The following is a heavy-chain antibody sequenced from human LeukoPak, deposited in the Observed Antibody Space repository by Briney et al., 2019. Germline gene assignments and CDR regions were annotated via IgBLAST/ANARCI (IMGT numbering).Heavy chain of an antibody. V-gene: IGHV1-8*01. J-gene: IGHJ4*02. CDR3: ARHSSGWVANDY. CDR1: GYTFTSYD. CDR2: MNPNSGNT. D-gene: IGHD6-19*01. Sequence: ASVKVSCKASGYTFTSYDINWVRQATGQGLEWMGWMNPNSGNTGYAQKFQGRVTMTRNTSISTAYMELSGLRSEDTAVYYCARHSSGWVANDYWGQGTLVTVSS.